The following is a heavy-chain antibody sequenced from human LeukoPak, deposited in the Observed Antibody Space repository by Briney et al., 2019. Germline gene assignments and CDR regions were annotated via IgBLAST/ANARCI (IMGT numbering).Heavy chain of an antibody. CDR1: GFTFSSYA. Sequence: GRSLRLSCAASGFTFSSYAMHWVRQAPGKGLEWVAVISYDGSNKYYADSVKGRFTISRDNSKNTLYLQMNSLRAEDTAVYYCARDLLPRGGGAFDIWGQGTMVTVSS. D-gene: IGHD2-15*01. V-gene: IGHV3-30*01. J-gene: IGHJ3*02. CDR3: ARDLLPRGGGAFDI. CDR2: ISYDGSNK.